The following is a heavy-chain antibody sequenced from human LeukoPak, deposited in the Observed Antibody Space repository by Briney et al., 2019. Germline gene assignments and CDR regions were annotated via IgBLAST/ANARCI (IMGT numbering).Heavy chain of an antibody. V-gene: IGHV4-31*03. Sequence: SETLSLTCTVSGVSISSGGYYWSWIRQHPGKGLEWIGYIYYSGSTYYNPSLKSRVTISVDTSKNQFSLKLSSVTAADTAVYYCARVLGTMVRGVEYYFDYWGQGTLVTVSS. J-gene: IGHJ4*02. D-gene: IGHD3-10*01. CDR1: GVSISSGGYY. CDR3: ARVLGTMVRGVEYYFDY. CDR2: IYYSGST.